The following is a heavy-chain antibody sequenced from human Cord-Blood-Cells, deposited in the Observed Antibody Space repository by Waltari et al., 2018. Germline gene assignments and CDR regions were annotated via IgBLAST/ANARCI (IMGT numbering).Heavy chain of an antibody. J-gene: IGHJ4*02. CDR3: ARDADPDHYFDY. CDR1: GFTFSSYS. CDR2: SSSSSSYL. V-gene: IGHV3-21*01. Sequence: EVQLVESGGGLVKPGGSLRLSCAASGFTFSSYSMNWVRQGPGKGMKWVSSSSSSSSYLYYADSVKGRFTISRDNAKNSLYLQMNSLRAEDTAVYYCARDADPDHYFDYWGQGTLVTVSS.